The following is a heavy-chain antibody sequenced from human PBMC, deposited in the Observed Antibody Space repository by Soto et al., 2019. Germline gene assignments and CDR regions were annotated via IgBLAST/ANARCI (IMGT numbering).Heavy chain of an antibody. CDR2: IYHSGST. J-gene: IGHJ4*02. D-gene: IGHD3-22*01. CDR3: ASRENEDYDSSGYYDY. V-gene: IGHV4-4*02. Sequence: QVQLQESGPGLVKPSGTLSLTCAVSGGSISSSNWWSWVRQPPGKGLEWIGEIYHSGSTNYNPSLKSRFTISVDKSKNQFSLKLSSVTAADTAVYYCASRENEDYDSSGYYDYWGQGTLVTVSS. CDR1: GGSISSSNW.